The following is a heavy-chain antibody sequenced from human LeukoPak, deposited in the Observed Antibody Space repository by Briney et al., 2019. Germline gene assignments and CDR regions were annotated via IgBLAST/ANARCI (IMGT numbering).Heavy chain of an antibody. V-gene: IGHV3-33*06. CDR1: GLTFSSYG. J-gene: IGHJ1*01. D-gene: IGHD2-21*02. Sequence: LSGGSLRLSFAASGLTFSSYGMHWVRQAQGKGLEWVAVIWYDGSNKYYADSVKGRFTISRDNAKNTLYLQMNSLRAEDTAVYYCAKDNCGGDCYRAEYFLHWGPSTLVTVSS. CDR3: AKDNCGGDCYRAEYFLH. CDR2: IWYDGSNK.